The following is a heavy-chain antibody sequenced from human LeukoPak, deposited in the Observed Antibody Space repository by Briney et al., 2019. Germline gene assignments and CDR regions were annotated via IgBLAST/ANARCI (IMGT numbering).Heavy chain of an antibody. CDR1: GFTFSSHS. CDR2: ISSSSSYI. V-gene: IGHV3-21*04. D-gene: IGHD2-15*01. Sequence: GGSLRLSCAASGFTFSSHSMNWVRQAPGKGLEWVSSISSSSSYIYYADSVKGRFTISRDNSKNTLYLQMNSLRAEDTAVYYCAKWGCSGGSCYPFDYWGQGTLVTVSS. J-gene: IGHJ4*02. CDR3: AKWGCSGGSCYPFDY.